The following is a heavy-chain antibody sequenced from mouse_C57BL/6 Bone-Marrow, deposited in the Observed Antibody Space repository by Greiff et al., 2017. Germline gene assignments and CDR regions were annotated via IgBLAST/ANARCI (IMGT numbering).Heavy chain of an antibody. CDR1: GYTFTSYG. V-gene: IGHV1-81*01. CDR2: IYPRSGNT. CDR3: ARWGNGCFDY. Sequence: QVQLQQSGAELARPGASVKLSCKASGYTFTSYGISWVKQRTGTGLEWIGEIYPRSGNTYSNEKFKGKGTLTADKSSSTAYVELRSLTSEDSAVYVCARWGNGCFDYWGQGTTLTVSA. J-gene: IGHJ2*01.